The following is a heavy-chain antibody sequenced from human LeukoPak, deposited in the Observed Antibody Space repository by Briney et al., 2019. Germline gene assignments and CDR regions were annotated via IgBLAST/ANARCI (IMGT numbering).Heavy chain of an antibody. CDR3: AGDTHSSSWYDH. D-gene: IGHD6-13*01. J-gene: IGHJ5*02. Sequence: PGRSLRLSCAVSGFTVSSIYMSWVRQAPGKGLEWVSSIYSDGNTYYADSVKGRFTISRDSSRNTLYLQMNSLRVEDSAVYYCAGDTHSSSWYDHWGQGTLVTVSS. V-gene: IGHV3-53*01. CDR1: GFTVSSIY. CDR2: IYSDGNT.